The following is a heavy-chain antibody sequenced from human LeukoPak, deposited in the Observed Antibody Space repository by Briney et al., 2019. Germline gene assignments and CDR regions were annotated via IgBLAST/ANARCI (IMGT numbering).Heavy chain of an antibody. Sequence: GGSLRLSCAASGFTVITNDMTWVRQAPGKGLEWVSVLYSDGNTKYADSVQGRFTISRDNSKNTLYLEMNSLSPDDTAVYYCAREASRDGYNDAFDIWGQGTMVTVSS. CDR1: GFTVITND. J-gene: IGHJ3*02. CDR3: AREASRDGYNDAFDI. V-gene: IGHV3-53*01. D-gene: IGHD5-24*01. CDR2: LYSDGNT.